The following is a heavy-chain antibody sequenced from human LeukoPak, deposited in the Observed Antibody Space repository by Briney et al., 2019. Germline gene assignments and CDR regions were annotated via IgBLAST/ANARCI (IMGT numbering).Heavy chain of an antibody. CDR3: ARSIGLTGGGVDV. Sequence: GGSLRLSCAASGFTFSDYNMNWVRPAPGKGLEWVSYITNGGSTIHHTDSVKGRFTISRDNAKKTLYLQMNSLRAEDTAVYYCARSIGLTGGGVDVWGQGTTVTVSS. D-gene: IGHD3-9*01. V-gene: IGHV3-11*01. J-gene: IGHJ6*02. CDR2: ITNGGSTI. CDR1: GFTFSDYN.